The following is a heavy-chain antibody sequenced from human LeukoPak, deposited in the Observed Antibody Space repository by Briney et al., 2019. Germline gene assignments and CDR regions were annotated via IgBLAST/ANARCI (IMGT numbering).Heavy chain of an antibody. V-gene: IGHV1-18*01. J-gene: IGHJ3*02. CDR3: ARDFPRGNAFDI. CDR1: GYTFTSYG. Sequence: ASVKVSFKASGYTFTSYGISWVRQAPGQGLEWMGWISAYNGNTNYAQKLQGRVTMTTDTSTSTAYMELRSLRSDDTAVYYCARDFPRGNAFDIWGQGTMVTVSS. CDR2: ISAYNGNT. D-gene: IGHD2-15*01.